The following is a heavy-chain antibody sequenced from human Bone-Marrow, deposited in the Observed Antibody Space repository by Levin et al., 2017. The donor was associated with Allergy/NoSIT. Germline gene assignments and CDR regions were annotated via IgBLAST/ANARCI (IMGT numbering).Heavy chain of an antibody. CDR3: ARDNGYCSGGSCYSVFEY. CDR2: IKYDGSER. Sequence: GGSLRLSCEASGFTFSTYWMDWVRQAPGKGLEWVAKIKYDGSERQYVDSVKGRFTISRDNTKNSLYLQMNSLRVEDTAVYYCARDNGYCSGGSCYSVFEYWGQGTLVTVSS. V-gene: IGHV3-7*01. D-gene: IGHD2-15*01. CDR1: GFTFSTYW. J-gene: IGHJ4*02.